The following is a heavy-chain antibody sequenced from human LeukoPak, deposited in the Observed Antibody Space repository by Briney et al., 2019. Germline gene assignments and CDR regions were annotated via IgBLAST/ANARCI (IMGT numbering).Heavy chain of an antibody. D-gene: IGHD4-17*01. CDR1: GYTFTGYY. V-gene: IGHV1-2*02. CDR2: INPNNGGT. Sequence: GASVKVSCKASGYTFTGYYMHLVRQAPGQGLEWMGWINPNNGGTNYAQKFQGRVTMTRDTSISTAYMELSRLRSDDTAVYYCARAPNDYGDYVGAFDIWGQGTMVTVSS. CDR3: ARAPNDYGDYVGAFDI. J-gene: IGHJ3*02.